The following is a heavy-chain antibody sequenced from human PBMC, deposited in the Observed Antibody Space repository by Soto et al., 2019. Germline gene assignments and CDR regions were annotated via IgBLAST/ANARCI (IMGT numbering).Heavy chain of an antibody. CDR2: LSYDGSNK. CDR1: GFTFISNA. Sequence: HPGGSLRLSCAASGFTFISNAMHWVRQAPGKGLEWVAVLSYDGSNKYYADSVKGRFTISRDNSKNTLYLQMDSLRTEDTALYYCARDVESGSSQYYYYFYGMDVWGQGTTVTVSS. D-gene: IGHD1-26*01. V-gene: IGHV3-30-3*01. CDR3: ARDVESGSSQYYYYFYGMDV. J-gene: IGHJ6*02.